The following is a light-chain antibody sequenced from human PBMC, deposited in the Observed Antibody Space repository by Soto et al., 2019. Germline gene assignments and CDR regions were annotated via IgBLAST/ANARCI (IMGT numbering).Light chain of an antibody. CDR3: HQYNNWQT. V-gene: IGKV3-15*01. J-gene: IGKJ1*01. Sequence: ERVMTQSPATLSVSPGERATLSCRAIQSVSRNLAWYQQKPGQATSLLIYGASTRATGIPARFSGSGSGTEFTHTISSLQSEDFAVFYCHQYNNWQTCGQGTKVEIK. CDR1: QSVSRN. CDR2: GAS.